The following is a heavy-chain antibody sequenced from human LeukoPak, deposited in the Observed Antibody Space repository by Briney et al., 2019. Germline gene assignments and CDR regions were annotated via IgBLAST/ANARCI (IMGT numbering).Heavy chain of an antibody. Sequence: GASVKVSCKAPGYTFTRHGISWVRQAPGQGLEWMGWISAYNGDTKYAQNFQGRVTITTDTSTTTAYMELRSLRSDDTAVYYCARDPSNTSGNNPYFDYWGQGTLVTVSS. D-gene: IGHD6-19*01. CDR1: GYTFTRHG. V-gene: IGHV1-18*01. CDR2: ISAYNGDT. J-gene: IGHJ4*02. CDR3: ARDPSNTSGNNPYFDY.